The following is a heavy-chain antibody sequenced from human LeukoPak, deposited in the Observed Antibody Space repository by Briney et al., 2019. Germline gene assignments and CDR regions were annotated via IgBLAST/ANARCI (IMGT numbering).Heavy chain of an antibody. J-gene: IGHJ4*02. Sequence: SVKVSCNASGGTFSSYAISWVRQAPGQGLELMGGIIPIFGTANYAQKFQGRVTITADKSTSTAYMELSSLRSEDTAVYYCARDVRYSYGNYYFDYWGQGTLVTVSS. V-gene: IGHV1-69*06. CDR1: GGTFSSYA. D-gene: IGHD5-18*01. CDR3: ARDVRYSYGNYYFDY. CDR2: IIPIFGTA.